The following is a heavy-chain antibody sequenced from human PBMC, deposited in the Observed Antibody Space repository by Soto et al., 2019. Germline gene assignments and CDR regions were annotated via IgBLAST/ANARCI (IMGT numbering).Heavy chain of an antibody. D-gene: IGHD3-3*01. Sequence: QVQLVQSGAEVKKPGSSVKVSCKASGGTFSSYAISWVRQAPGQGLEWMGGIIHIFGTANYAQKFQGRVTITADESTSTAYMELSSLRSEDTAMYYCARRSYDFWSGYYTNYYYGMDVWGQGTTDTVSS. J-gene: IGHJ6*02. CDR1: GGTFSSYA. CDR3: ARRSYDFWSGYYTNYYYGMDV. V-gene: IGHV1-69*01. CDR2: IIHIFGTA.